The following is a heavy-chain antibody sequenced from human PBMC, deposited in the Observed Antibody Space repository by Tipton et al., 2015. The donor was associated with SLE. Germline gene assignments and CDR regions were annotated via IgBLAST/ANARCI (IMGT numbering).Heavy chain of an antibody. Sequence: TLSLTCTVSYGSISGYYWSWIRQPPGKGLEWIGDIHYTVSTNYNPSLNSRVTISVDTSKHQVSLKLSSVTAADTAVYYCARGTIAARRLDYWGQGTLVTVSS. D-gene: IGHD6-6*01. CDR2: IHYTVST. CDR1: YGSISGYY. V-gene: IGHV4-59*01. J-gene: IGHJ4*02. CDR3: ARGTIAARRLDY.